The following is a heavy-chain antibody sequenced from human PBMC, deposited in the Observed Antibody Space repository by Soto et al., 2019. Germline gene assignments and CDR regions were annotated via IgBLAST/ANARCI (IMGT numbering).Heavy chain of an antibody. CDR3: ASDRGGYDSGVDY. Sequence: QVQLVESGGGVVQPGRSLRLSCAASGFTFSSYGMHWVRQAPGKGLEWVAVIWYDGSNKYYADSVKGRFTISRDNSKNTLNLQMNSLRAEDTAVYYCASDRGGYDSGVDYWGQGTLVTVSS. V-gene: IGHV3-33*01. CDR1: GFTFSSYG. J-gene: IGHJ4*02. CDR2: IWYDGSNK. D-gene: IGHD5-12*01.